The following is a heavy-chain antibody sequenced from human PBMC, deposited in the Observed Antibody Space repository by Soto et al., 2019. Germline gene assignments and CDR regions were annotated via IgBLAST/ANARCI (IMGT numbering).Heavy chain of an antibody. CDR2: IIPIFGTA. D-gene: IGHD4-4*01. J-gene: IGHJ4*02. CDR3: ARNYSYGIDY. Sequence: SVKVSCKASGGTFSSYAISWVRQAPGQGLEWMGGIIPIFGTANYAQKFQGRGTITADEYTSTAYMELGSLRSEDRAGYYCARNYSYGIDYWGQGTLVTVSS. V-gene: IGHV1-69*13. CDR1: GGTFSSYA.